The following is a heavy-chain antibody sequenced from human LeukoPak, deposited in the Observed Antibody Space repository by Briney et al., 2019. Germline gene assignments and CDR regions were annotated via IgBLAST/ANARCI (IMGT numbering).Heavy chain of an antibody. J-gene: IGHJ4*02. CDR3: ARENYPFDY. V-gene: IGHV3-21*01. Sequence: GSLRLSCAASGFTFSSYSMNWVRQAPGKGLEWVSSISSSISYIYYADSVKGRFTISRDNAKNSLYLQMNSLRAEDTAVYYCARENYPFDYWGQGTLVTVSS. D-gene: IGHD1-7*01. CDR1: GFTFSSYS. CDR2: ISSSISYI.